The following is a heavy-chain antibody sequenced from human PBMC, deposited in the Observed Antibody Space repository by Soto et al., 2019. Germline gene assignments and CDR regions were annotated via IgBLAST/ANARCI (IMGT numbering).Heavy chain of an antibody. CDR1: GGSISSGDYY. D-gene: IGHD6-13*01. Sequence: SETLSLTCTVSGGSISSGDYYWSWIRQPPGKGLEWIGYIYYSGSTYYNPSLKSRVTISVDTSKNNFSLKLSSVTAADTAVYYCARVFSDSSSFFDPWGQGTLVTVSS. J-gene: IGHJ5*02. CDR3: ARVFSDSSSFFDP. V-gene: IGHV4-30-4*01. CDR2: IYYSGST.